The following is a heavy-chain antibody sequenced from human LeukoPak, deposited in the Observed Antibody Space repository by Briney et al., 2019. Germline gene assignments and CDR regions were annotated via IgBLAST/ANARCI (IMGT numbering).Heavy chain of an antibody. CDR2: IYYSGST. V-gene: IGHV4-59*01. D-gene: IGHD1-1*01. Sequence: SETLSLTCTVSGGSIGSYYWSWIRQPPGKGLEWIGYIYYSGSTNYNPSLKSRVTISVDTSKNRFSLKLSSVTAADTAVYYCARETAVQPPDYWGQGTLVTVSS. CDR3: ARETAVQPPDY. J-gene: IGHJ4*02. CDR1: GGSIGSYY.